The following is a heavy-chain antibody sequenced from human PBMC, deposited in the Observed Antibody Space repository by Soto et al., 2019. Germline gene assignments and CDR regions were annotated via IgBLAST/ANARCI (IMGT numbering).Heavy chain of an antibody. J-gene: IGHJ3*02. CDR3: ARDWYSNALAPDAFDI. Sequence: EVQLVESGGGLVQPGESLRLSCAASGFTFSSYSLNWVRQAPGKGLEWVSYISTSSSNIYYADSVQGRFTISRDNANNSLYLQMNCLRDGDTAVYYCARDWYSNALAPDAFDIWGQGTMVIVSS. CDR2: ISTSSSNI. V-gene: IGHV3-48*02. CDR1: GFTFSSYS. D-gene: IGHD5-18*01.